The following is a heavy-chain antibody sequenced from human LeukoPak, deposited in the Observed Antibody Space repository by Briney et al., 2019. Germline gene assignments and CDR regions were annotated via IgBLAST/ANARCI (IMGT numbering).Heavy chain of an antibody. CDR2: VSYDESKT. V-gene: IGHV3-30*03. D-gene: IGHD6-19*01. J-gene: IGHJ4*02. CDR1: GFIFSNAG. CDR3: ARGGSVAAPIY. Sequence: GGSLRLSCAASGFIFSNAGLHWVRQAPGRGLEWVAVVSYDESKTHYADSVKGRFTISRDNSKSTLFLQMNSLRAEDTAVYYCARGGSVAAPIYWGQGTLVTVSS.